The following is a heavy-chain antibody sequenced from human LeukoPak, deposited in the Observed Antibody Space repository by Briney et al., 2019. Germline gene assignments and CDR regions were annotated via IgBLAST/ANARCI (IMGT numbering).Heavy chain of an antibody. Sequence: RASVKVSCKASGYTFTSYAMHWVRQAPGQRLEWMRWINAGNGNTKYSQKFQGRVTITRDTSASTAYMELSSLRSEDTAVYYCARGSGSQLDYYYGMDVWGQGTTVTVSS. D-gene: IGHD1-26*01. CDR1: GYTFTSYA. J-gene: IGHJ6*02. CDR2: INAGNGNT. V-gene: IGHV1-3*01. CDR3: ARGSGSQLDYYYGMDV.